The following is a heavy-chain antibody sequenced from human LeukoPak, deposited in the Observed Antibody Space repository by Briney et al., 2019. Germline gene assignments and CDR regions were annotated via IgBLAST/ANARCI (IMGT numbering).Heavy chain of an antibody. D-gene: IGHD3-10*01. CDR1: GGTFSSYA. V-gene: IGHV1-69*04. J-gene: IGHJ5*02. Sequence: GSSVKVSCKASGGTFSSYAISWVRQAPGQGLEWMGRIIPILGIANYAQKFQGRVTITADKSTSTAYMELSSLRSEDTAVYYCARNYGSGSPLNWFAPWGQETLVTVS. CDR3: ARNYGSGSPLNWFAP. CDR2: IIPILGIA.